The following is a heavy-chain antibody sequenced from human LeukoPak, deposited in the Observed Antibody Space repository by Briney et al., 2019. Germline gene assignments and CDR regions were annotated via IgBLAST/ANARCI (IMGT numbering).Heavy chain of an antibody. J-gene: IGHJ4*02. Sequence: PGASLRLSCAASGFTFSSYAVSWVRQAPGKGLEWVSAISGSGGSTYYADSVKGRFTISRDNSKNTLYLQMNSLRAEDTAVYYCAKVPGGGGYGRGYYFDYWGQGTLVTVSS. CDR3: AKVPGGGGYGRGYYFDY. D-gene: IGHD2-8*02. CDR2: ISGSGGST. V-gene: IGHV3-23*01. CDR1: GFTFSSYA.